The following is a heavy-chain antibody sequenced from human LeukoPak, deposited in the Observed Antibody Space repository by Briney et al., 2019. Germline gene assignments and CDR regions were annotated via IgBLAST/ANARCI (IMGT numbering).Heavy chain of an antibody. CDR3: ASLTTVRGFDY. V-gene: IGHV3-30*04. J-gene: IGHJ4*02. CDR1: GFTFSSYA. D-gene: IGHD4-17*01. CDR2: ISYDGSNK. Sequence: GRSLRLSCAASGFTFSSYAMHWVRQAPGKGLEGVAVISYDGSNKYYAESVKGRFTISRDNSKNTLYLQMNSLRAEDTAVYYCASLTTVRGFDYWGQGTLVTVSS.